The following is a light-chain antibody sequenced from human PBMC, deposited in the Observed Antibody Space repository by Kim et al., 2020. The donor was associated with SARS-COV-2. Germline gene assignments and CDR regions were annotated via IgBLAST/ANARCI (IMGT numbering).Light chain of an antibody. V-gene: IGKV3-15*01. CDR2: GAS. CDR3: QQYDYWPRT. Sequence: VSLGEGATLSCRASQSVGSHLAWYQQKPGKSPRLLIYGASTRATGIPARFSGSGSGTEFTITISSLQSEDFAVYYCQQYDYWPRTFGQETKVDIK. J-gene: IGKJ1*01. CDR1: QSVGSH.